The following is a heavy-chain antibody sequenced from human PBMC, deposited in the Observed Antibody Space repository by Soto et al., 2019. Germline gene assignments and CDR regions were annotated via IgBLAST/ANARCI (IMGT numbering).Heavy chain of an antibody. CDR1: GGTVSSYA. J-gene: IGHJ4*02. CDR3: ARDLSSDSTGFRGYDL. CDR2: FIPIFVSA. Sequence: QVHLVQSGAEVKKAGSSVKVSCKASGGTVSSYAITWVRQAPGKGLEWMGVFIPIFVSAHYAQKFQGRVTITTDESTSTAYMELSDLRSEDTAIYYCARDLSSDSTGFRGYDLWGQGTLVTVSS. V-gene: IGHV1-69*01. D-gene: IGHD3-10*01.